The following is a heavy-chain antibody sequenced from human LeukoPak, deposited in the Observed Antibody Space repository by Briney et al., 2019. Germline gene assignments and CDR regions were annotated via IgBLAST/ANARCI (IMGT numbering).Heavy chain of an antibody. J-gene: IGHJ6*03. CDR1: GFTFSGSA. D-gene: IGHD3-10*01. CDR3: TRRYYYGSGSPPTNYYYYYMDV. V-gene: IGHV3-73*01. Sequence: PGGSLRLSCAASGFTFSGSAMHWVRQASGKGLEWVVRIRSKANSYAAAYAASVKGRFTISRDDSKNTAYLQMNSLKTEDTAVYYCTRRYYYGSGSPPTNYYYYYMDVWGKGTTVTVSS. CDR2: IRSKANSYAA.